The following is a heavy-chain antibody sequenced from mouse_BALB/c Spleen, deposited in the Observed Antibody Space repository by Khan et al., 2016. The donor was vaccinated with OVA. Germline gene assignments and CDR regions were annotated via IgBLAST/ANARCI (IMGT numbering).Heavy chain of an antibody. V-gene: IGHV5-6*01. D-gene: IGHD1-1*01. CDR1: GFTFSTYG. CDR2: VSSGGSYT. Sequence: EVQLVESGGDLVKPGGSLKLSCAAPGFTFSTYGMSWVRQTPDKRPEWVATVSSGGSYTYYPDSVKGRFPISRDNAKNTLYLQMSSLKSEDTAMFYCARLAYYYDSEGFAYWGQGTLVTVSA. CDR3: ARLAYYYDSEGFAY. J-gene: IGHJ3*01.